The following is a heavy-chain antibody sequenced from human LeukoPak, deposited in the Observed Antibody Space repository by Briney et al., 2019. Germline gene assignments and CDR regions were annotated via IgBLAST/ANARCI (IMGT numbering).Heavy chain of an antibody. CDR2: ISSSGSTI. Sequence: GGSLRLSCAASGFTFSSYGMNWVRQAPGKGLGWVSYISSSGSTIYYADSVKGRFTISRDNAKNSLYLQMNSLRAEDTAVYYCAELGITMIGGVWGKGTTVTISS. D-gene: IGHD3-10*02. CDR3: AELGITMIGGV. V-gene: IGHV3-48*04. CDR1: GFTFSSYG. J-gene: IGHJ6*04.